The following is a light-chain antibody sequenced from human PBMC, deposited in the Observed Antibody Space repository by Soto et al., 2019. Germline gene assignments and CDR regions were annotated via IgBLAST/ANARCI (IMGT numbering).Light chain of an antibody. V-gene: IGLV2-23*02. CDR1: SSDVGSYNL. CDR3: CSYACSSTFYV. J-gene: IGLJ1*01. CDR2: EVS. Sequence: QSVLTQPASVSGSPGQSITISCTGTSSDVGSYNLVSWYQQHPGKAPKLMIYEVSKWPSGVSNRFSGSKSGNTASLTVSGLQAEDEADYYCCSYACSSTFYVFGTGTKVTVL.